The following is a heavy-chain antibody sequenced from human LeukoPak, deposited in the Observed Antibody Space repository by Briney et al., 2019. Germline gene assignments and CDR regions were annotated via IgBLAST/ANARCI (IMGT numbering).Heavy chain of an antibody. CDR1: GFTFSSYS. V-gene: IGHV3-21*01. CDR2: ISSSSSYI. D-gene: IGHD2-21*02. J-gene: IGHJ4*02. Sequence: PGGSLRLSCAASGFTFSSYSMNWVRQAPGKGLEWVSSISSSSSYIYYADSVKGRFTISRDNAKNSLYLQMNSLRVEDTAVYYCARVPLIVVVTAIGYFDYWGQGTLVTVSS. CDR3: ARVPLIVVVTAIGYFDY.